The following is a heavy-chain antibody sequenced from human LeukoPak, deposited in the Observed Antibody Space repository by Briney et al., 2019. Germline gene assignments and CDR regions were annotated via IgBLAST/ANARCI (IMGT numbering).Heavy chain of an antibody. Sequence: PSETLSLTCAVYGGSFSGYYWSWIRQPPGKGLEWIGEINHSGSTNYNPSLKSRVTISVDTSKNQISLKLSSVTAADTAVYYCARVRGSSWHYFDYWGQGTLVTVSS. CDR1: GGSFSGYY. V-gene: IGHV4-34*01. D-gene: IGHD6-13*01. J-gene: IGHJ4*02. CDR3: ARVRGSSWHYFDY. CDR2: INHSGST.